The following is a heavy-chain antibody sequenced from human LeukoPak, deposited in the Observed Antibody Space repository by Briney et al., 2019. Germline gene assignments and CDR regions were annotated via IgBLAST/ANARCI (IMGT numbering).Heavy chain of an antibody. Sequence: ASVKVSCKASGYTFTGYYMHWVRQAPGQGLEWMGWINPNSGGTNYAQKFQGRVTMTRDTSISTAYMELSSLRSEDTAVYYCARDPTPYFYYGMDVWGQGTTVTVSS. CDR1: GYTFTGYY. CDR2: INPNSGGT. J-gene: IGHJ6*02. CDR3: ARDPTPYFYYGMDV. V-gene: IGHV1-2*02.